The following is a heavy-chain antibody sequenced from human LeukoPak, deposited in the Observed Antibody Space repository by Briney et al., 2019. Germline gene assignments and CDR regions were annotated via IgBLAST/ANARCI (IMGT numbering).Heavy chain of an antibody. Sequence: PSETLSLTCTVSGGSISSSGYYWGWIRQPPGKGLEWIGSIYYSGSTYYNPSLKSRVTMSVDTSKNQFSLKLTSVTAADTPVYYCARGLSHSKDIWGQGTMVTVSS. V-gene: IGHV4-39*07. CDR2: IYYSGST. CDR1: GGSISSSGYY. CDR3: ARGLSHSKDI. J-gene: IGHJ3*02.